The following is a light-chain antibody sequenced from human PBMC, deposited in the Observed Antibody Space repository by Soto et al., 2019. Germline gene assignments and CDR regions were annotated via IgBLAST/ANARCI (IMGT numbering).Light chain of an antibody. Sequence: DIQMTQSPSTLSASIGDTVIITCRASQSINSWLAWYQQKPGKAPKLLIHKASTLESGVPSRFSGSESGTEFNLTISSLQPDYFATFYCQQYDRFPYTFGQGTKLEIK. CDR2: KAS. CDR3: QQYDRFPYT. J-gene: IGKJ2*01. V-gene: IGKV1-5*03. CDR1: QSINSW.